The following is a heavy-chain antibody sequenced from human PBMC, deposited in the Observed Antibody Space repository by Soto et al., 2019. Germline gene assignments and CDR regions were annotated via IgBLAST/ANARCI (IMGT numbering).Heavy chain of an antibody. CDR1: GGSFSGYY. J-gene: IGHJ2*01. V-gene: IGHV4-34*01. Sequence: SETLSLTCAVYGGSFSGYYWSWIRQPPGKGLEWIGEINHSGSTNYNPSLKSRVTISVDTSKNQFSLKLSSVTAADTAVYYCARGRSKYGYSNYYWYFDLWGRGTLVT. D-gene: IGHD4-4*01. CDR3: ARGRSKYGYSNYYWYFDL. CDR2: INHSGST.